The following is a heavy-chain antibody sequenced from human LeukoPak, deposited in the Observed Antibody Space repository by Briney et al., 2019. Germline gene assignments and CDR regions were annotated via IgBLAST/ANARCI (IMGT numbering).Heavy chain of an antibody. Sequence: SETLSLTCTVSGYSISNGYYWGWIRQPPWKGLEWIESIYHSGSIYYNPSLKSRVTISVDTSKNQLSLKLSSVTAADTAVYYCASQLVTDTLYAEYFQHWGQGTLVTVSS. V-gene: IGHV4-38-2*02. CDR1: GYSISNGYY. CDR3: ASQLVTDTLYAEYFQH. J-gene: IGHJ1*01. CDR2: IYHSGSI. D-gene: IGHD4-23*01.